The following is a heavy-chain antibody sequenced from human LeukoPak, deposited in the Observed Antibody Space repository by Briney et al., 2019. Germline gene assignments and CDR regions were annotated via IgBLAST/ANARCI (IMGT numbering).Heavy chain of an antibody. J-gene: IGHJ4*02. CDR3: ARELATMMTTVTSHPFDY. CDR2: ISYDGSNK. D-gene: IGHD4-17*01. Sequence: GGSLRLSCAASGFTFSSYAMHWVRQAPGKGLEWVAVISYDGSNKYYADSVKGRFTISRDNSKNTLYLQMNSLRAEDTAVYYCARELATMMTTVTSHPFDYWGQGTLVTVSS. CDR1: GFTFSSYA. V-gene: IGHV3-30-3*01.